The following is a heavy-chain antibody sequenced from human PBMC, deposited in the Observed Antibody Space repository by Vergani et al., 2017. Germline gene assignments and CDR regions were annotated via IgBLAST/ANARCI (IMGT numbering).Heavy chain of an antibody. J-gene: IGHJ4*02. CDR1: GFTFSSYA. CDR2: ISGSGGRT. V-gene: IGHV3-23*01. CDR3: AKAYGSGSYYLL. Sequence: EVQLLESGGGLVQPGGSLRLSCAASGFTFSSYAMSWVRQAPGKGLEWVSAISGSGGRTYYADSGKGRFTISRDNSKNTLYLQMNSLRAEDTAVYYCAKAYGSGSYYLLWGQGTLVTVSS. D-gene: IGHD3-10*01.